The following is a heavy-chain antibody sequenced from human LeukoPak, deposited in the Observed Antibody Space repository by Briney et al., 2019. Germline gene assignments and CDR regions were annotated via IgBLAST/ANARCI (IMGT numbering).Heavy chain of an antibody. D-gene: IGHD5-18*01. J-gene: IGHJ3*02. Sequence: HPGRSLRLSCAASGFTFSSYGMHWVRQAPGKGLEWVAVISYDGSNKYYADSVKGRFTISRDNSKNTLYLQMNSLRAEDTAVYYCAKNVYSAVVSPFDIWGQGTMVTVSS. V-gene: IGHV3-30*18. CDR1: GFTFSSYG. CDR3: AKNVYSAVVSPFDI. CDR2: ISYDGSNK.